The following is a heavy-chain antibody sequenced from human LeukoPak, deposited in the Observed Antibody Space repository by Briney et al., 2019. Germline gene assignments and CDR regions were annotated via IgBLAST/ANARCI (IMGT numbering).Heavy chain of an antibody. CDR1: GYTFTSYA. CDR2: INAGNGNT. V-gene: IGHV1-3*01. J-gene: IGHJ4*02. CDR3: ARDLSTMVRGEFDY. D-gene: IGHD3-10*01. Sequence: ASVKVSCKASGYTFTSYAMHWVRQAPGQRLEWMGWINAGNGNTKYSQKLQGRVTMTTDTSTSTAYMELRSLRSDDTAVYYCARDLSTMVRGEFDYWGQGTLVTVSS.